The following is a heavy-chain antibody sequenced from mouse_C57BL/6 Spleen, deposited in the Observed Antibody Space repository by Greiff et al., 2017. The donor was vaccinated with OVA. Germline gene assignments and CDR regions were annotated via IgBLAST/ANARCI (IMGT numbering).Heavy chain of an antibody. CDR1: GYTFTSYW. D-gene: IGHD1-1*01. J-gene: IGHJ4*01. Sequence: QVQLQQPGAELVKPGASVKLSCKASGYTFTSYWMHWVKQRPGRGLEWIGRIDPNGGGTKYNEKFKSKATLTVDKPSSTAYMQLSSLTSEDSAVYYCARRRTTVVATDYAMDYWGQGTSVTVSS. V-gene: IGHV1-72*01. CDR2: IDPNGGGT. CDR3: ARRRTTVVATDYAMDY.